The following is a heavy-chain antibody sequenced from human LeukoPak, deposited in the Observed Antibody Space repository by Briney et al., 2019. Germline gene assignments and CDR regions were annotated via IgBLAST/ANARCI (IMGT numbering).Heavy chain of an antibody. J-gene: IGHJ4*02. CDR2: ISPYNGYT. CDR3: ANKIPGTTPFDS. V-gene: IGHV1-18*04. CDR1: GYTFNSYG. Sequence: ASVKVSCKASGYTFNSYGISWVRQAPGQGLEWMGWISPYNGYTNYAQKLQGRVTMTTDTSTSTAYMELRSLRSDDTAIYYCANKIPGTTPFDSWGQGTLVTVSS. D-gene: IGHD1-1*01.